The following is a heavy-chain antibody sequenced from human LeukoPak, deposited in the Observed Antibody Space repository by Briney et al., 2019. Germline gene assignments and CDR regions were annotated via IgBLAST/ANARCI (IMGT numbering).Heavy chain of an antibody. Sequence: SVKVSCKASGGTFSSYAISWVRQAPGQGLEWMGRIIPILGIANYAQKFQGRVTITADKSTSTAYMELSSLRSEDTAVYYCASRDTDDYGDQKNYFDYWGQRTLVTVSS. V-gene: IGHV1-69*04. CDR1: GGTFSSYA. D-gene: IGHD4-17*01. CDR3: ASRDTDDYGDQKNYFDY. J-gene: IGHJ4*02. CDR2: IIPILGIA.